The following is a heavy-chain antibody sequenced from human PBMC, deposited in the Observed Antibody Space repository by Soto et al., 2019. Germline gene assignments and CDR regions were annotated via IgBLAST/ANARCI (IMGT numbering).Heavy chain of an antibody. Sequence: EVQLVESGGGLLQPGRSLRLSCAAVGFTFDDYAMHWVRQAPGKGPEWVSGISWNSGNIGYADSVKGRFSISKDNGKNSLHLQMNSLRPEDTALYYCAIMEKGGMDVWGQGTTVTVSS. J-gene: IGHJ6*02. CDR1: GFTFDDYA. CDR3: AIMEKGGMDV. D-gene: IGHD1-1*01. CDR2: ISWNSGNI. V-gene: IGHV3-9*01.